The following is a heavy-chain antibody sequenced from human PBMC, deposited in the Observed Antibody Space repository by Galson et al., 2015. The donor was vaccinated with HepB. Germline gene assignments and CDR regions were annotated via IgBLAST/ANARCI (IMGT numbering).Heavy chain of an antibody. D-gene: IGHD5-24*01. J-gene: IGHJ4*02. Sequence: SVKVSCKASGGTFSSYAISWVRQAPGQGLEWMGRIIPILGIANYAQKFQGRVTITADKSTSTAYMELSSLRSEDTAVYYCAPDGDGYNFGYWGQGTLVTVSS. CDR1: GGTFSSYA. CDR3: APDGDGYNFGY. CDR2: IIPILGIA. V-gene: IGHV1-69*04.